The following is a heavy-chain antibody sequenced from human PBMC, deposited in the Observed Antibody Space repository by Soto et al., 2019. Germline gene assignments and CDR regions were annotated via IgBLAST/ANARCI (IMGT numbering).Heavy chain of an antibody. J-gene: IGHJ5*02. CDR3: AREXGYCSSTSCPRPWGWFDP. CDR1: GGTFSSYA. Sequence: SVKVSCKVSGGTFSSYAISWVRQAPGQGLEWMGGIIPIFGTANYAQKFQGRVTITADESTSTAYMELSSLRSEDTAVYYCAREXGYCSSTSCPRPWGWFDPWGQGTLVTVPQ. D-gene: IGHD2-2*01. CDR2: IIPIFGTA. V-gene: IGHV1-69*13.